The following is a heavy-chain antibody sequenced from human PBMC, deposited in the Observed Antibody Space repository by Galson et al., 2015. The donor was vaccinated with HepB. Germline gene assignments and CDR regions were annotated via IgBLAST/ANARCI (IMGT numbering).Heavy chain of an antibody. V-gene: IGHV3-7*01. CDR1: GFTISNYY. Sequence: SLRLSCAASGFTISNYYMAWVRQAPGKGLEWVANIMQDGSERYYVDSVKGRFTISRDNAKNSVYLQMNSLRAEDTAVYFCATNPRGNGYGYPGAFDIWGQGTMVTVSS. CDR2: IMQDGSER. D-gene: IGHD5-18*01. CDR3: ATNPRGNGYGYPGAFDI. J-gene: IGHJ3*02.